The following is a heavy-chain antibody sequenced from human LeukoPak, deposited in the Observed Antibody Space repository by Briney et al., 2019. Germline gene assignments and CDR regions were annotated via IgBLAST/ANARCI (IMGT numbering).Heavy chain of an antibody. CDR3: ARDRVIWFGELPYH. CDR1: GYTFTTYG. V-gene: IGHV1-18*01. CDR2: ISACNGNT. Sequence: GASVKVSCXASGYTFTTYGISWVRQAHGQGLEWMGWISACNGNTNYAQKLQGRVTMTTDTSTSTAYMELRSLRSDDTAVYYCARDRVIWFGELPYHWGQGTLVTVSS. D-gene: IGHD3-10*01. J-gene: IGHJ5*02.